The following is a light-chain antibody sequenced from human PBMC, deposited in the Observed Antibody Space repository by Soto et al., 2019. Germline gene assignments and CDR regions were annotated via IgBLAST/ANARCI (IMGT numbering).Light chain of an antibody. J-gene: IGKJ5*01. Sequence: EIVLTQSPATLSLSPGERATLSCRASQSVGGHLAWYQQKPDQAPRLLIYDASDRASGIPARFSGSGSETVFNLPISSLEPDDFAVYYCQQRNNWPPSITFGQGTRLEIK. V-gene: IGKV3-11*01. CDR1: QSVGGH. CDR3: QQRNNWPPSIT. CDR2: DAS.